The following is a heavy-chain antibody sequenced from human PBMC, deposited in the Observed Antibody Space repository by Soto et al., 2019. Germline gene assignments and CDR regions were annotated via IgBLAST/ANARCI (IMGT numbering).Heavy chain of an antibody. D-gene: IGHD1-26*01. Sequence: SETLSLTCTVSGGSISSYYWSWIRQPPGKGLEWIGYIYYSGSTNYNPSLKSRVTISVDTSKNQFSLKLSSVTAADTAVYYCARDLGWELVGLGDYGMDVWGQGTTVTVSS. CDR2: IYYSGST. CDR1: GGSISSYY. V-gene: IGHV4-59*01. CDR3: ARDLGWELVGLGDYGMDV. J-gene: IGHJ6*02.